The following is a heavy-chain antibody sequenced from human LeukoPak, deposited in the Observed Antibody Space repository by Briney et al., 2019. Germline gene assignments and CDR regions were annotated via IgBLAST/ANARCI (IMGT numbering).Heavy chain of an antibody. CDR1: GLTVSSNY. J-gene: IGHJ4*02. CDR3: ARGTSADRSYFDY. D-gene: IGHD6-6*01. V-gene: IGHV3-66*01. Sequence: GGSLRLSCAPSGLTVSSNYMSWVRQAPGKGLEWVSIIYSGGTTYYADSVKGRFTISRDNSKNTLYLQVNSLRAEDTAVYYCARGTSADRSYFDYWGQGTLVTVSS. CDR2: IYSGGTT.